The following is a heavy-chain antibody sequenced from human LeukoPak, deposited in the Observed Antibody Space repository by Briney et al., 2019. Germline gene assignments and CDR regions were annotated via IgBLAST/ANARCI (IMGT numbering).Heavy chain of an antibody. CDR1: GYTISSGYN. CDR2: ISHSGDT. D-gene: IGHD2-8*01. V-gene: IGHV4-38-2*02. Sequence: SETLSLTCTVSGYTISSGYNWGWIRQPPGKGLEYLGSISHSGDTYYSPSPKSRVTISVDTSKHQFSLKLASVTAADTAVYYCASSSCGNGFCYADDYWGQGTLVTVSS. J-gene: IGHJ4*02. CDR3: ASSSCGNGFCYADDY.